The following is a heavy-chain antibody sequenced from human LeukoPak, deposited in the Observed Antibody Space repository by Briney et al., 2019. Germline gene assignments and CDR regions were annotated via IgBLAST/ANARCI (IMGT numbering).Heavy chain of an antibody. D-gene: IGHD3-22*01. V-gene: IGHV3-21*01. CDR2: ISGSSDYI. J-gene: IGHJ4*02. CDR3: ARAEYDSSGYYFDY. CDR1: GFTFSTYS. Sequence: GGSLRLSCAASGFTFSTYSINWVRQAPGKGLEWVSWISGSSDYISFADSVKGRFTIARDNAKKLVHLQMNSLRAEDTAVYYCARAEYDSSGYYFDYWGQGTLVTVSS.